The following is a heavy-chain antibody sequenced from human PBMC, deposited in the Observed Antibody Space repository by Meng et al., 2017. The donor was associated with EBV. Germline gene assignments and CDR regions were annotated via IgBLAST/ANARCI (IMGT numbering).Heavy chain of an antibody. CDR3: ARGRWLQPGSYFDY. D-gene: IGHD5-24*01. CDR1: GGSFSGYY. CDR2: INHSGST. V-gene: IGHV4-34*01. J-gene: IGHJ4*02. Sequence: QGALQQWGARPLKHSETLSLTCAVYGGSFSGYYWSWIRQPPGKGLEWIGEINHSGSTNYNPSLKSRVTISVDTSKNQFSLKLSSVTAADTAVYYCARGRWLQPGSYFDYWGQGTLVTVSS.